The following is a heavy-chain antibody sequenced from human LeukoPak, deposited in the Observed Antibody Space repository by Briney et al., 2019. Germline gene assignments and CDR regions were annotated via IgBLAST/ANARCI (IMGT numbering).Heavy chain of an antibody. J-gene: IGHJ4*02. CDR2: IYYSGST. V-gene: IGHV4-59*01. CDR1: GGSISSYY. CDR3: ARAVYGGYGSSHFDY. Sequence: SETLSLTCTVSGGSISSYYWSWIRQFPGKGLECIGYIYYSGSTNYNPSLKSRVTISVDTSKNQFSLKLSSVTTADTAVYYCARAVYGGYGSSHFDYWGQGTLVTVSS. D-gene: IGHD4-17*01.